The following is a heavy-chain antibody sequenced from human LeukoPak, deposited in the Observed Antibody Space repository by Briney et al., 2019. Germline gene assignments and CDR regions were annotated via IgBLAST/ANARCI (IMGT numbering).Heavy chain of an antibody. CDR1: GGSINYYY. V-gene: IGHV4-59*01. CDR2: IYYSGGT. CDR3: ARDRRDYDSSGYYYYDYGLDV. Sequence: SETLSLTCTVSGGSINYYYWMWIRQPPGKGLEWVGYIYYSGGTHYNPSLKSRVTMLVDTSKNQFSLKLTAVTAADTAVYYCARDRRDYDSSGYYYYDYGLDVWGQGTTVTVSS. J-gene: IGHJ6*02. D-gene: IGHD3-22*01.